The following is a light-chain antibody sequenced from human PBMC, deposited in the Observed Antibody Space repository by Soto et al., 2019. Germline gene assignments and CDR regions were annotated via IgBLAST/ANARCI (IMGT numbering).Light chain of an antibody. Sequence: EIVMTQSPATLSVSPGERATLSCRASQSVSSNLAWYQQKPGQAPRLLIYGASTRATGIPVRFSGSGSGTEFTLNFSSLQSEDFAVYYCQQYNNWPGTFGGGTKVDIK. CDR1: QSVSSN. V-gene: IGKV3-15*01. CDR2: GAS. J-gene: IGKJ4*02. CDR3: QQYNNWPGT.